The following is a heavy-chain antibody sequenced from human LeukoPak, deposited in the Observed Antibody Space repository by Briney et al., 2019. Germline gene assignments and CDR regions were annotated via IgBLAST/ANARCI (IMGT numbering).Heavy chain of an antibody. J-gene: IGHJ5*02. D-gene: IGHD3-22*01. V-gene: IGHV1-69*05. Sequence: SVKVSCKASGGTFSSYAIGWVRQAPGQGLEWMGGIIPIFGTANYAQKFQGRVTITTDESTSTAYMELSSLRSEDTAVYYCARGGTNYYDSSGYYPPTHWFDPWGQGTLVTVSS. CDR3: ARGGTNYYDSSGYYPPTHWFDP. CDR2: IIPIFGTA. CDR1: GGTFSSYA.